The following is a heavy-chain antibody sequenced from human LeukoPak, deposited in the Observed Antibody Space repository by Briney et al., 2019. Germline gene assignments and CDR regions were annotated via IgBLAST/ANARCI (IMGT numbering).Heavy chain of an antibody. CDR3: ARDVRWHSSGWDRPLFDY. J-gene: IGHJ4*02. D-gene: IGHD6-19*01. V-gene: IGHV1-18*01. CDR2: IRGYNDTR. CDR1: GYTFTDYG. Sequence: GASVKVSCKTSGYTFTDYGISWVRQAPGQGLEWMGWIRGYNDTRKYAQNLQGRVTMTTVTSTTTAYMEVRSLRSDDTAVYYCARDVRWHSSGWDRPLFDYWGQGTLVTVSS.